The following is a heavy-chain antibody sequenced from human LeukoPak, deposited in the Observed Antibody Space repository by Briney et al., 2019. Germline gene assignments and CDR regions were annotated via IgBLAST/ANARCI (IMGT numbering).Heavy chain of an antibody. J-gene: IGHJ4*02. CDR2: ISSSSTYI. D-gene: IGHD4-17*01. CDR1: GFTFSTYS. CDR3: ARESGDYDGTFDY. V-gene: IGHV3-21*01. Sequence: GGSLRLSCAASGFTFSTYSMNWVRQAPGKGLEWVSSISSSSTYIYYADSVKGRFTISRDNSKNSLYLQMNSLRAEDTAVYYCARESGDYDGTFDYWGQGTLVTVSS.